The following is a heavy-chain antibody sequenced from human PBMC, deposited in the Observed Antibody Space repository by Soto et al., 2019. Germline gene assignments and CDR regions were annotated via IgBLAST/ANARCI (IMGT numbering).Heavy chain of an antibody. J-gene: IGHJ4*02. Sequence: GGSLGLSCAASGLTFRNSYMAGSRQAQGKGLEWVSYISSSSRTIYYADSVKGRFTISRDNAKNSLYLQMNSLRAEDTAVYYCARDPDRSDGFFDYWGQGTLVTVSS. CDR3: ARDPDRSDGFFDY. CDR2: ISSSSRTI. V-gene: IGHV3-48*01. CDR1: GLTFRNSY. D-gene: IGHD3-22*01.